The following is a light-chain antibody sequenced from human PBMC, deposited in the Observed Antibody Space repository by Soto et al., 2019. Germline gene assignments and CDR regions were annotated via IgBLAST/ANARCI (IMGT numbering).Light chain of an antibody. J-gene: IGLJ2*01. CDR2: DVS. CDR3: SSYTSSSTPVV. V-gene: IGLV2-14*03. Sequence: QPVLTQPASVSGSPGQSITISCTGNSSDVGGYNYVSWYQHHPGKAPKLMIYDVSNRPSGVSNRFSGSKSGNTASLTISGLQAEDEVDYYCSSYTSSSTPVVFGGGTKLTVL. CDR1: SSDVGGYNY.